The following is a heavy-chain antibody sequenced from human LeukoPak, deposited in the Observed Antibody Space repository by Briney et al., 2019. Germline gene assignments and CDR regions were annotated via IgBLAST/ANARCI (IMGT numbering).Heavy chain of an antibody. CDR3: AKGSAPFDY. Sequence: WGSLRLSCAASGFTFNNYAMSWVRQAPGKGLEWVSAISGSGGSTYYADSVKGRFTISRDSSKNTLYLQMNSLRAEDTAVYYCAKGSAPFDYWGQGTLVTVSS. J-gene: IGHJ4*02. V-gene: IGHV3-23*01. CDR1: GFTFNNYA. CDR2: ISGSGGST.